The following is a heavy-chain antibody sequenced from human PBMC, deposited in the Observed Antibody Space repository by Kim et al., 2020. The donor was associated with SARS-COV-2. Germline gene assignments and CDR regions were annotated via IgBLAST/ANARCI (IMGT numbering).Heavy chain of an antibody. CDR3: ARDLRRGRGGYTYYDLDV. CDR1: GASISSSY. V-gene: IGHV4-59*01. Sequence: SETLSLTCVVSGASISSSYWSWIRQSPGKGLEWIGYITYSGSTNHNPSLKSRITMSVDTSRNQLSLKLTSLTAADTAVYYCARDLRRGRGGYTYYDLDVWGQGTTVTVSS. J-gene: IGHJ6*02. CDR2: ITYSGST. D-gene: IGHD3-22*01.